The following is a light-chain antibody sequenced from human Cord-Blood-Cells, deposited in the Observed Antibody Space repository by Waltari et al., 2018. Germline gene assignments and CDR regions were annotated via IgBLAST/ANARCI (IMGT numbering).Light chain of an antibody. J-gene: IGKJ1*01. CDR2: DAS. CDR3: QQYNSYSPWT. Sequence: DIQITQSPSTLSASVGDRVTLTCRASQSISSWLAWYQQKPGKAPKLLIYDASSLESGGPSRFSGSGSGTEFTLTISSLQPDDFATYYCQQYNSYSPWTFGQGTKVEIK. CDR1: QSISSW. V-gene: IGKV1-5*01.